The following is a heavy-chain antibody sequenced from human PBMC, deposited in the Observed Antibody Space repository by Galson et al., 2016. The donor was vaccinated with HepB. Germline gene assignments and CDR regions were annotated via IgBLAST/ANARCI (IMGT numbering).Heavy chain of an antibody. CDR2: IYYSGST. Sequence: ETLSLTCTVSGGSVSSGSYHWTWIRQPPGKGLERIGYIYYSGSTRYNPSLKSRVTMSLDTSKNHFSLTLTSVTAADTAVYYCARVIGVAVTGGGYWFDPWGQGTLVTVSS. CDR3: ARVIGVAVTGGGYWFDP. D-gene: IGHD6-19*01. CDR1: GGSVSSGSYH. J-gene: IGHJ5*02. V-gene: IGHV4-61*01.